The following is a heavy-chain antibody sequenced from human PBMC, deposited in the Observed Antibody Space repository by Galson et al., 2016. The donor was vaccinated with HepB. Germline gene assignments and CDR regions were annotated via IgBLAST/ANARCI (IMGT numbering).Heavy chain of an antibody. CDR1: GASMGSAGHY. CDR3: ARFVYSSSINWFDP. V-gene: IGHV4-31*03. CDR2: IYYTGST. D-gene: IGHD6-6*01. J-gene: IGHJ5*02. Sequence: TLSLTCNVAGASMGSAGHYWSWIRQHPGKGLEWIGYIYYTGSTYYNPSLKSRVTISVDTSQSQFSLKLSSVTAADTAVYYCARFVYSSSINWFDPWGQGTLVTVSS.